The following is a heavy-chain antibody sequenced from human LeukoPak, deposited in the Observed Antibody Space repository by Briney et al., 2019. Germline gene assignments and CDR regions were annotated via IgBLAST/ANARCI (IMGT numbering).Heavy chain of an antibody. Sequence: PGASLRLSCVASGFTLSNYAMSWVRQAPGKGLEWVSAITGSGGNTYYADSAKGRFTISRDNSKNTVFLQMNSLRAEDTAVYYCAKWGDYDVLTGYYVSDYWGQGTLVTVSS. V-gene: IGHV3-23*01. D-gene: IGHD3-9*01. CDR1: GFTLSNYA. J-gene: IGHJ4*02. CDR3: AKWGDYDVLTGYYVSDY. CDR2: ITGSGGNT.